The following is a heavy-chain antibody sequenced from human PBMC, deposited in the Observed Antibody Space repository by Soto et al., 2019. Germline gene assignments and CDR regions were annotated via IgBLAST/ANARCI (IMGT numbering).Heavy chain of an antibody. CDR2: IYYSGST. Sequence: SETLSLTCTVSGGSISSYYWSWIRQPPGKGLEWIGYIYYSGSTNYNPSIKSRVTISVDTSKNQFSLKLSSVTAADTAVYYCARGRFLGYCRSISCHRGAFDISGQATMVTVS. J-gene: IGHJ3*02. CDR3: ARGRFLGYCRSISCHRGAFDI. D-gene: IGHD2-2*01. CDR1: GGSISSYY. V-gene: IGHV4-59*08.